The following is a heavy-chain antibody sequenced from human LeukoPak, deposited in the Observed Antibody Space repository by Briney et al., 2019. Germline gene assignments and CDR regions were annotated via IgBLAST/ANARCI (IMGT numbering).Heavy chain of an antibody. CDR3: AREDSSGYDY. J-gene: IGHJ4*02. CDR2: INPNSGGT. Sequence: ASVKVSCKASGYTFIGYYMHWVRQAPGQGLEWMGWINPNSGGTNYAQNFQGRVTMTRDTSISTAHMEVSRLRSDDTAVYYCAREDSSGYDYWGQGTLVTVSS. CDR1: GYTFIGYY. D-gene: IGHD3-22*01. V-gene: IGHV1-2*02.